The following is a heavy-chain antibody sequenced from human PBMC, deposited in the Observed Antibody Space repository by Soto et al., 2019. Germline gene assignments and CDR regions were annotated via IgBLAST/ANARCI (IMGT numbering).Heavy chain of an antibody. V-gene: IGHV2-26*01. CDR3: ARIRTIFGVVIARGGGYFDY. D-gene: IGHD3-3*01. CDR1: GFSLSNARMG. J-gene: IGHJ4*02. CDR2: IFSNDEK. Sequence: QVTLKESGPVLVKPTETLTLTCTVSGFSLSNARMGVSWIRQPPGKALEWLAHIFSNDEKSYSTSLKSRLTTSKDTSKSQVVLTMTNMDPVDTATYYCARIRTIFGVVIARGGGYFDYWGQGTLVTVSS.